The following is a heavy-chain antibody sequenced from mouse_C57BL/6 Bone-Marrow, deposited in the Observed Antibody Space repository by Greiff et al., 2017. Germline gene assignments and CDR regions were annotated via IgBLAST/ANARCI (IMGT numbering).Heavy chain of an antibody. D-gene: IGHD4-1*01. CDR3: ARVANWDPYWYFDV. CDR2: ISYDGSN. CDR1: GYSITSGYY. Sequence: ESGPGLVKPSQSLSLTCSVTGYSITSGYYWNWIRQFPGNKLEWMGYISYDGSNNYNPSLKNRISITRDTSKNQFFLKLNSVTTEDTATYYCARVANWDPYWYFDVWGTGTTVTVSS. V-gene: IGHV3-6*01. J-gene: IGHJ1*03.